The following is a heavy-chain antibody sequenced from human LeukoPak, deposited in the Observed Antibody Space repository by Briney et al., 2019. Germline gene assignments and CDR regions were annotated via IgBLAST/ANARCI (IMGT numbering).Heavy chain of an antibody. CDR2: IYHSGST. CDR3: ARDTLVGATNFDY. D-gene: IGHD1-26*01. Sequence: KPSETLSLTCAVSGYSISSGYYWGWIRQPPGEGLEWIGSIYHSGSTYYNPSLKSRVTISVDTSKNQFSLKLSSVTAADTAVYYCARDTLVGATNFDYWGQGTLVTVSS. V-gene: IGHV4-38-2*02. J-gene: IGHJ4*02. CDR1: GYSISSGYY.